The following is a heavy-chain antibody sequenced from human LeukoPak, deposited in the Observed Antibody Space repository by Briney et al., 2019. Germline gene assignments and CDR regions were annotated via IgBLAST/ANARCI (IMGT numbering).Heavy chain of an antibody. Sequence: SETLSLTCTVSGGSISNYYWSWIWRPPGEGLEWIGFVFYSGGTHYNPSLKSRVTMSVDTSKNQFTLELTSVTAADTAVYFRARDRSGAHQRYFDYWGQGTLVTVSS. CDR3: ARDRSGAHQRYFDY. D-gene: IGHD2-15*01. V-gene: IGHV4-59*12. J-gene: IGHJ4*02. CDR1: GGSISNYY. CDR2: VFYSGGT.